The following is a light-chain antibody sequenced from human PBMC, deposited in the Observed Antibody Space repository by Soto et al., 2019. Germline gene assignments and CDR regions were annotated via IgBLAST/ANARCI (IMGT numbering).Light chain of an antibody. CDR3: SSYTTRGSLV. CDR2: DVS. Sequence: QSALTQPASVSGSPGQSITISCTGTSSDVGGYNYVSWYQQHPGKAPKLMIYDVSNRPSGVSNRFSGSKSGNTASLTISGLQAEDEADHYCSSYTTRGSLVFGGGTKLTVL. J-gene: IGLJ2*01. V-gene: IGLV2-14*01. CDR1: SSDVGGYNY.